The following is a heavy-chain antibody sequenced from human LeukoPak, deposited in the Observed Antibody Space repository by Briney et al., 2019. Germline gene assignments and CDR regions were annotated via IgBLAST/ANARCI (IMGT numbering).Heavy chain of an antibody. CDR2: IIPIFGIA. J-gene: IGHJ6*02. V-gene: IGHV1-69*04. Sequence: ASVKVSCKASGGTFSCYAISWVRQAPGQGLEWMGRIIPIFGIANYAQKFQGRVTITADKSTSTAYMELSSLRSEDTAVYYCARARAAPPSYYGMDVWGQGTTVTVSS. CDR1: GGTFSCYA. D-gene: IGHD6-25*01. CDR3: ARARAAPPSYYGMDV.